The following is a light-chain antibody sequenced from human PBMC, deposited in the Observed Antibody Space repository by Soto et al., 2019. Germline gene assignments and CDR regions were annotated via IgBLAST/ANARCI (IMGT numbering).Light chain of an antibody. CDR1: SSNIGAGYD. CDR3: SSHTISSALQV. Sequence: QSVLTQPPSVSGAPGQRVTISCTGSSSNIGAGYDVHWYQQRPGTAPKLLIFGNINRPSGVPDRFSGSKSGNTASLTISGLQADDEADYYCSSHTISSALQVFGTGTKVTVL. V-gene: IGLV1-40*01. CDR2: GNI. J-gene: IGLJ1*01.